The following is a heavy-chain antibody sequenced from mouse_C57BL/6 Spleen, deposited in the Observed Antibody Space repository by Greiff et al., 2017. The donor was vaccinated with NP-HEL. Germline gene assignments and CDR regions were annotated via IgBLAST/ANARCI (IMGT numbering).Heavy chain of an antibody. Sequence: QVQLQQPGPELVKPGASVKLSCKASGYTFTSYDINWVKQRPGQGLEWIGWIYPRDGSTKYNEKFKGKATLTVDTSSSTAYMELHSLSSEDSAVYFCARGESTMVTTGFAYWGQGTLVTVSA. V-gene: IGHV1-85*01. J-gene: IGHJ3*01. CDR1: GYTFTSYD. D-gene: IGHD2-2*01. CDR2: IYPRDGST. CDR3: ARGESTMVTTGFAY.